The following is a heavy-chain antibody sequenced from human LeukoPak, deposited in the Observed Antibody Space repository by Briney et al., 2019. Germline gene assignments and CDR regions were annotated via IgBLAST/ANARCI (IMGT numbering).Heavy chain of an antibody. J-gene: IGHJ4*02. V-gene: IGHV4-34*01. CDR3: ARVLSYTFGGVIVYFDY. CDR2: INHSGRT. CDR1: GGSFSGYY. D-gene: IGHD3-16*02. Sequence: SETLSLTRAVYGGSFSGYYWSWIRHPPGKGLEWIGEINHSGRTNYHPSLKSRLTISVDTSKNQCSLKLSSVTAADTAVYYCARVLSYTFGGVIVYFDYWGQGTLVTVSS.